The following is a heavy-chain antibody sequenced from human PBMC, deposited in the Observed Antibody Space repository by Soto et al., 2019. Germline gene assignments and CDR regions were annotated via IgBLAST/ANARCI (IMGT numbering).Heavy chain of an antibody. V-gene: IGHV4-39*01. CDR2: IYYSGST. CDR1: GGSISSSSYY. CDR3: ARHVTRSITGTTLDP. D-gene: IGHD1-7*01. J-gene: IGHJ5*02. Sequence: KTSETLSLTCTVSGGSISSSSYYWGWIRQPPGKGLEWIGSIYYSGSTYYNPSLKSRVTISVDTSKNQFSLKLSSVTAADTAVYYCARHVTRSITGTTLDPWGQGTLVTVSS.